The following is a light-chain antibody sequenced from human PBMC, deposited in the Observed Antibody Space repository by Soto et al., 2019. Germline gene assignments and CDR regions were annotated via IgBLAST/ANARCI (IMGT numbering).Light chain of an antibody. CDR1: KLGDKY. CDR2: QDS. CDR3: PAWDSSTVV. V-gene: IGLV3-1*01. Sequence: SYELTQPPSVSVSPGQTASITGSGDKLGDKYACWYQQKPGQSPVLVIYQDSKRPSGIPERFSGSNSGNTATLTISGTQAMDEADYYCPAWDSSTVVFGGGTKLTVL. J-gene: IGLJ2*01.